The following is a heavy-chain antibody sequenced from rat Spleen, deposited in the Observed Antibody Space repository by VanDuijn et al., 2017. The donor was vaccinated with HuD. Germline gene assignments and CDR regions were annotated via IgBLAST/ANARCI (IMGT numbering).Heavy chain of an antibody. Sequence: EVQLQESGPGLVKPSQSLSLTCSVTGYSITSSYRWNWIRKFPGNKLEWMGYINSAGTTNYNPSLKSRISISRDTSKNQFFVQINSITTEDTATYYCARSDGVHYYLPFADWGQGTLVTVSS. J-gene: IGHJ3*01. V-gene: IGHV3-3*01. CDR2: INSAGTT. CDR1: GYSITSSYR. CDR3: ARSDGVHYYLPFAD. D-gene: IGHD1-12*02.